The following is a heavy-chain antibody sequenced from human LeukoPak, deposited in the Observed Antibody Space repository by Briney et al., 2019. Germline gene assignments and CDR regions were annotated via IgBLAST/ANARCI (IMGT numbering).Heavy chain of an antibody. CDR3: ARDWVYKIDY. D-gene: IGHD5-24*01. J-gene: IGHJ4*02. CDR2: IKQDGSEK. Sequence: GGSLRLSCAVFGFTFRNDWMSWVRQAPGKGLEWVAMIKQDGSEKYYVDSVKGRFTISRDNAKNTLILQMNSLRVEDTAVYYCARDWVYKIDYWGRGTLVTVSS. CDR1: GFTFRNDW. V-gene: IGHV3-7*01.